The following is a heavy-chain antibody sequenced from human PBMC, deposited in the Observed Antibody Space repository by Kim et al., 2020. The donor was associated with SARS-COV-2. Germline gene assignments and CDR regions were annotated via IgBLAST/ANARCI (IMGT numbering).Heavy chain of an antibody. CDR3: ARLGLSYT. V-gene: IGHV4-39*01. CDR1: GVSVISREYY. D-gene: IGHD2-2*02. J-gene: IGHJ4*02. CDR2: IYYFGSA. Sequence: SETLSLTCTLSGVSVISREYYWAWIRQPLGKGLEWIGSIYYFGSAYYNPSLKSPVTISIDSSRNQFSLNLASVTAADTAVYYCARLGLSYTWGQGALVTVSS.